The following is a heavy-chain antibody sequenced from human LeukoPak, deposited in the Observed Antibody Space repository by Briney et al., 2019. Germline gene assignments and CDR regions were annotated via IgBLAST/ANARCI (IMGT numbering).Heavy chain of an antibody. Sequence: PGGSLRLSCAVSGFTFSDYWMSWVRQAPGKGLEWVANIKQDGSEKNYVDSVKGRFTISRDSAQNSVDLQMNSLRAEDTAVYYCAREGSRVDWLDGHYMDVWGKGTTVTVSS. CDR3: AREGSRVDWLDGHYMDV. CDR2: IKQDGSEK. D-gene: IGHD3-9*01. J-gene: IGHJ6*03. V-gene: IGHV3-7*01. CDR1: GFTFSDYW.